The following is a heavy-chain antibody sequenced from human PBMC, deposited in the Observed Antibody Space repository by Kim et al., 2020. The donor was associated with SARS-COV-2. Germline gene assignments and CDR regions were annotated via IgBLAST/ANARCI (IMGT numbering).Heavy chain of an antibody. J-gene: IGHJ4*02. CDR3: AKNYGSGSNHYFDY. Sequence: ADSVKGRFPISRDNSKNTLYLQMNSLRAEDTAVYYCAKNYGSGSNHYFDYWGQGTLVTVSS. D-gene: IGHD3-10*01. V-gene: IGHV3-30*02.